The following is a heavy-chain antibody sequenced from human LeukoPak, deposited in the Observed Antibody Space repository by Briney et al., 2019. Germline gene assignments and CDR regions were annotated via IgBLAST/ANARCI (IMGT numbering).Heavy chain of an antibody. Sequence: TCTVSGGSISSYYXSWIRQPPGKXXEXIGYIYYSGSPNYNPSLKSRVTISVDTSKNQFSLKLSSVTAADTAVYYCAREGRVKYYYYMDVWGKGTTVTVSS. CDR3: AREGRVKYYYYMDV. J-gene: IGHJ6*03. CDR2: IYYSGSP. V-gene: IGHV4-59*01. D-gene: IGHD3-10*01. CDR1: GGSISSYY.